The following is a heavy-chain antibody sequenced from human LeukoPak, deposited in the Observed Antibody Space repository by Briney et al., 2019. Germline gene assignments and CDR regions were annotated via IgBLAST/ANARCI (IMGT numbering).Heavy chain of an antibody. CDR2: ISYDRSNQ. V-gene: IGHV3-30*03. CDR3: ATHRSGYYLDH. CDR1: GFTFRNYG. D-gene: IGHD6-19*01. J-gene: IGHJ4*02. Sequence: GTSLRLSCAASGFTFRNYGMVWVRQAPGKGLEWVALISYDRSNQYYADSVKGRFTISRDNSKNTLYLQINSLRAEDTAVYYCATHRSGYYLDHWGQGTLVTVSS.